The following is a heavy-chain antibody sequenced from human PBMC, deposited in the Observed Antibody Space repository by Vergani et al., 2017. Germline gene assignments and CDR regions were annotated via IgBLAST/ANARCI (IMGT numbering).Heavy chain of an antibody. D-gene: IGHD3-10*01. CDR3: ASLQIWFGELIFDY. V-gene: IGHV4-39*01. CDR1: GGSISSSSYY. CDR2: IYYSGST. Sequence: QLQLQESGPGLVKPSETLSLTCTVYGGSISSSSYYWGWIRQPPGKGLEWIGSIYYSGSTYYNPSLKSRVTISVDTSKNQFSLKLSSVTAADTAVYYCASLQIWFGELIFDYWGQGTLVTVSS. J-gene: IGHJ4*02.